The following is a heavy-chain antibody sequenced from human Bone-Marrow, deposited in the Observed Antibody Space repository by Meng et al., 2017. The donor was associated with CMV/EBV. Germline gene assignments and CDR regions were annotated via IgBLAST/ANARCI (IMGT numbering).Heavy chain of an antibody. J-gene: IGHJ6*02. CDR3: ARSVLGRCSSTSCHPTSYYYYGLDV. V-gene: IGHV1-46*01. Sequence: ASVKVSCKASGYTFTSYYMHWVRQAPGQGLEWMGIINPSGGSTSYAQKFQGRVTMTRDTSTSTVYMELSSLRSDDTAVYYCARSVLGRCSSTSCHPTSYYYYGLDVWVQGTKVTVSS. D-gene: IGHD2-2*01. CDR1: GYTFTSYY. CDR2: INPSGGST.